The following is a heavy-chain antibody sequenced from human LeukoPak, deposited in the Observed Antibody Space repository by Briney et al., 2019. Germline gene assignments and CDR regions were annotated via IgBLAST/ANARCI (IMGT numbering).Heavy chain of an antibody. CDR2: IYTSGST. J-gene: IGHJ5*02. V-gene: IGHV4-61*02. Sequence: SETLSLTCTVSGGSISSGSYYWSWIRQPAGKGLEWIGRIYTSGSTNYNPSLKSRVTISVDTSKNQFSLKLSSVTAADTAVYYCARHEDIWTFDPWGQGTLVTVSS. CDR1: GGSISSGSYY. D-gene: IGHD3-9*01. CDR3: ARHEDIWTFDP.